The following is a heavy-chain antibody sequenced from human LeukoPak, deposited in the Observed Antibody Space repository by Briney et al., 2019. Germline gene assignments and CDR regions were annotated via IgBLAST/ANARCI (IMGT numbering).Heavy chain of an antibody. V-gene: IGHV3-30*04. D-gene: IGHD2-2*01. J-gene: IGHJ4*02. CDR2: ISYDGSNK. CDR1: GFIFSNYA. Sequence: GGSLRLSCAASGFIFSNYAIHWVRQAPGKGLEWVAVISYDGSNKYYADSVKGRFTISRDISKNTLYLQMNSLRAEDTAVYYCARGYCSSISCYVGYWGQGTLVIVSS. CDR3: ARGYCSSISCYVGY.